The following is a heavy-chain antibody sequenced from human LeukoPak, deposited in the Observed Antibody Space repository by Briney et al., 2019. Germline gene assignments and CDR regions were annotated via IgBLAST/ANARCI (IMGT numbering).Heavy chain of an antibody. CDR2: ISGSGGST. J-gene: IGHJ4*02. D-gene: IGHD3-22*01. V-gene: IGHV3-23*01. CDR1: GFTFSSYG. CDR3: AKTWYYYDSSGYSESYYSDY. Sequence: PGGSLRLSCAASGFTFSSYGMSWVRQAPGKGLEWVSAISGSGGSTYYADSVKGRFTISRDNSKNTLYLQMHSLRAEDTAVYYCAKTWYYYDSSGYSESYYSDYWGQGTLVTVSS.